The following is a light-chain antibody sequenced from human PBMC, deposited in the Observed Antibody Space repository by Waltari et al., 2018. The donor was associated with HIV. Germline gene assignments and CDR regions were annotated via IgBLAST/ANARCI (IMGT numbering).Light chain of an antibody. J-gene: IGLJ1*01. CDR3: VAWDDSLSGYV. V-gene: IGLV1-47*01. CDR1: SPTVGTKP. Sequence: QSVLTQPPSASGTLGQSVTISCPGRSPTVGTKPVYWFQQVSGTAPKLLIYRDYQRRSGIPDRFSGSKSGASASLTISGLRSEDEADYYCVAWDDSLSGYVFGTGTKVSVL. CDR2: RDY.